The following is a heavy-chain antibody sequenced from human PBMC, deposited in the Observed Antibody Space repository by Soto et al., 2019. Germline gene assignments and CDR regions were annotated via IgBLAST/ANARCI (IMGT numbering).Heavy chain of an antibody. J-gene: IGHJ6*02. Sequence: PGGSLRLSCAASRFTFSSYAMSWVRQAPGKGLEWVSSISGSGDSTFYADSVKGRFTISRDNSKNTLYLQMNSLRGEDTAVYYCANQGYCSGGTCYYYYGTDIWGQGTTVTVSS. CDR3: ANQGYCSGGTCYYYYGTDI. D-gene: IGHD2-15*01. CDR2: ISGSGDST. V-gene: IGHV3-23*01. CDR1: RFTFSSYA.